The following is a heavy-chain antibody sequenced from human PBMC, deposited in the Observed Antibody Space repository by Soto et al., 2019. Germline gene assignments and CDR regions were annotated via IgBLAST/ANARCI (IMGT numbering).Heavy chain of an antibody. D-gene: IGHD4-17*01. CDR1: GGSISSSAW. J-gene: IGHJ6*03. CDR3: ARVTVTTEAYYYYYYMDV. Sequence: ASETLSLTCVVSGGSISSSAWWSWVRQPPGKGLEWIGEIYHSGSTNYDPSLKSRITISVDRSKNQFSLKLSSVTAADTAVYYCARVTVTTEAYYYYYYMDVWGKGTTVTVSS. V-gene: IGHV4-4*02. CDR2: IYHSGST.